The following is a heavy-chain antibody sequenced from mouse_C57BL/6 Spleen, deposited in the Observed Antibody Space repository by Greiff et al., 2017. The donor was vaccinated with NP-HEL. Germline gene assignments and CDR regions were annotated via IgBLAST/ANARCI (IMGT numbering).Heavy chain of an antibody. Sequence: VQLQQSGPELVKPGASVKISCKASGYAFSSSWMNWVKQRPGKGLEWIGRIYPGDGDTNYNGKFKGKATLTADKSSSTAYMQLSSLTSEDSAVYFCAARDMDYWGQGTSVTVSS. CDR1: GYAFSSSW. CDR2: IYPGDGDT. CDR3: AARDMDY. V-gene: IGHV1-82*01. J-gene: IGHJ4*01.